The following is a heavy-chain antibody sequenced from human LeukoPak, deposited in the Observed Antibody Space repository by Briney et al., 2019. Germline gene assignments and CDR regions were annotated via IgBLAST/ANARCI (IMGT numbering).Heavy chain of an antibody. CDR1: GYTFTSYG. Sequence: ASVKVSCTTSGYTFTSYGMHWVRQAPGQSLEWMGWINGGNGNTKYSEKFQGRVTIIRDTSASTGYMELSNLRSEDTAVYYCARVPLHDDSGHYYPHWGQGTLVIVSS. V-gene: IGHV1-3*01. CDR3: ARVPLHDDSGHYYPH. CDR2: INGGNGNT. D-gene: IGHD3-22*01. J-gene: IGHJ1*01.